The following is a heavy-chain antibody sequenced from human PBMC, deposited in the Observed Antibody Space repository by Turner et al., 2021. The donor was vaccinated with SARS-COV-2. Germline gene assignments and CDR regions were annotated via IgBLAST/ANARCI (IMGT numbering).Heavy chain of an antibody. V-gene: IGHV4-39*02. CDR1: GGSISSSSYY. J-gene: IGHJ6*02. CDR2: IYDSGGT. Sequence: QLQLQESGPGLVKPSETLSLSCTVSGGSISSSSYYWGWIRQPPGKGLEWVGNIYDSGGTYYNPSLKSRVTISVDTSKNQFSLKLSSVTAADTAVYYCAGEVVAATRPYYYGMDVWGQGTTVTVSS. CDR3: AGEVVAATRPYYYGMDV. D-gene: IGHD2-15*01.